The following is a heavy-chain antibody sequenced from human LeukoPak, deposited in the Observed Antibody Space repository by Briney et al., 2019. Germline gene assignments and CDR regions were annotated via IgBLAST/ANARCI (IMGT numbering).Heavy chain of an antibody. J-gene: IGHJ4*02. CDR1: GGSISSYY. CDR3: AAMSIGGDSYYDFWSGYSDY. V-gene: IGHV4-59*01. CDR2: IYYSGST. Sequence: SETLSLTCTVSGGSISSYYWSWIRQPPGKGLEWIGCIYYSGSTNYNPSLKSRVTISVDTSKNQFSLKLSSVTAADTAVYYCAAMSIGGDSYYDFWSGYSDYWGQGTLVTVSS. D-gene: IGHD3-3*01.